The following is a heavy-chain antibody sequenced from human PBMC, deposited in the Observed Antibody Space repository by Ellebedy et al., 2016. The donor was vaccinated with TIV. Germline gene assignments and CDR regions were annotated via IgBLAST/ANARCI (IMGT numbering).Heavy chain of an antibody. CDR1: GYTFTSYG. Sequence: ASVKVSXKASGYTFTSYGISWVRQAPGQGLEWMGWISAYNGNTNYAQKLQGRVTMTTDTSTSTAYMELRSLRSDDTAVYYCARAAIAVAGRPYYFDYWGQGTLVTVSS. CDR3: ARAAIAVAGRPYYFDY. V-gene: IGHV1-18*01. J-gene: IGHJ4*02. CDR2: ISAYNGNT. D-gene: IGHD6-19*01.